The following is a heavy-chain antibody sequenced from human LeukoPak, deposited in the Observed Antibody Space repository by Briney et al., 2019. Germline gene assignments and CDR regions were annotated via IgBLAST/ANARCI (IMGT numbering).Heavy chain of an antibody. J-gene: IGHJ4*02. CDR2: ILSDGTTD. CDR1: GFTFSGYA. Sequence: GGSLRLSCVASGFTFSGYAMHWVRQAPGKGLEWVALILSDGTTDYYTDSVKGRFTVSRDDSKNTVYLQLSSLRPGDTAVYYCVKDAPLLQSNWGQGSQVTVSS. D-gene: IGHD2-15*01. V-gene: IGHV3-30*02. CDR3: VKDAPLLQSN.